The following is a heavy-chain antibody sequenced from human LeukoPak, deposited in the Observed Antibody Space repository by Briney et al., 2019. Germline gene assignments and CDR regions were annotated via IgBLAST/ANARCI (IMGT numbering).Heavy chain of an antibody. Sequence: SETLSLTCTVSGGSISSSSYYWGWIRQPPGKGLEWIGSIYYSGSTYYNPSLKSRVTISVDTSKNQFSLKLSSVTAADTAVYYCARGIVAAAATPWFDPWGQGTLVTVSS. CDR1: GGSISSSSYY. D-gene: IGHD6-13*01. CDR2: IYYSGST. CDR3: ARGIVAAAATPWFDP. J-gene: IGHJ5*02. V-gene: IGHV4-39*07.